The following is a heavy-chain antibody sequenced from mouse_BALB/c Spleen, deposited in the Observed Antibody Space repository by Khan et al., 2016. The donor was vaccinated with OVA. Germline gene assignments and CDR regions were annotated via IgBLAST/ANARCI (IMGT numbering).Heavy chain of an antibody. CDR3: VRGGGNSGFAY. J-gene: IGHJ3*01. Sequence: QVQLQQSGAELVRPGVSVKISCKGSGYTFTDFAMHWVKQSHAKSLEWIGVISTYYGDATNNQKFKGKATMTVDKSSSTAYMELARLPSEDSAIYYCVRGGGNSGFAYWGQGTLVTVSA. CDR1: GYTFTDFA. CDR2: ISTYYGDA. D-gene: IGHD2-1*01. V-gene: IGHV1S137*01.